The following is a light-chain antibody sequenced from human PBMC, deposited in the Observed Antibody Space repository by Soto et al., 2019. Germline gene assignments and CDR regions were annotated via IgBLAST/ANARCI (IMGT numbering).Light chain of an antibody. Sequence: EVVMTPSPGTLSVSPVERATLSCRASQSISRNLAWYQQKPGRAPRLLIYDVSTRATGVPARFSGSGSETDFTLTISSLQSEDFAVYYCQQYNNWPPYTFGQGTKVDIK. V-gene: IGKV3-15*01. CDR3: QQYNNWPPYT. J-gene: IGKJ2*01. CDR2: DVS. CDR1: QSISRN.